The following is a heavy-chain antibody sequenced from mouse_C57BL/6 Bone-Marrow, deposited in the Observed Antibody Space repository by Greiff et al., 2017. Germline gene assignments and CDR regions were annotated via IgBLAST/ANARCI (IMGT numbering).Heavy chain of an antibody. V-gene: IGHV14-3*01. D-gene: IGHD2-3*01. CDR1: GFNIKNTY. J-gene: IGHJ4*01. CDR2: IDPANGNT. Sequence: VQLQQSVAELVRPGASVKLSCTASGFNIKNTYMHWVKQRPEQGLEWIGRIDPANGNTKYAPKFQGKAKLTAVTSASTAYMELSSLTNEDSAVYYCTRSDGYYGVYAMDYWGQGTSVTVSS. CDR3: TRSDGYYGVYAMDY.